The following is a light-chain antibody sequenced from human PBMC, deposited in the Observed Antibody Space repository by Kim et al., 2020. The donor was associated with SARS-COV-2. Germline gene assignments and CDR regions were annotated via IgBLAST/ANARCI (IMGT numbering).Light chain of an antibody. Sequence: ATLSLSPGERATRSCRASQSVSSYLAWYQQKPGQAPRLLIYDASNRATGIPARFSGSGSGTDFTLTISSLEPEDFAVYYCQQPWTFGQGTKVDIK. J-gene: IGKJ1*01. CDR3: QQPWT. V-gene: IGKV3-11*01. CDR1: QSVSSY. CDR2: DAS.